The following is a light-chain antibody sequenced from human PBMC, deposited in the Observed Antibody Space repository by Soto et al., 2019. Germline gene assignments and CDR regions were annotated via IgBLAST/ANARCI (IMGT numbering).Light chain of an antibody. CDR3: QQYGTSPLT. Sequence: EIVLTQSPGTLFLSPGERATLSCRASQSVGSTYLAWYQQKPGQAPKLLIYGVSSRATGIPDRFSGSGSGTDFTLTISRLEPEDFAVYYCQQYGTSPLTFGPGTKVDL. CDR2: GVS. CDR1: QSVGSTY. J-gene: IGKJ3*01. V-gene: IGKV3-20*01.